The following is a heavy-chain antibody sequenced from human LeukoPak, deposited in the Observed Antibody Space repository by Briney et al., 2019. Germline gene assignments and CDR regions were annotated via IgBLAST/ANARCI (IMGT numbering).Heavy chain of an antibody. V-gene: IGHV1-69*05. CDR2: IILNCGKT. Sequence: SVKVSRKSSGGTFSSCSISWVRDAPAQGLEWVGGIILNCGKTKYTQESEERDTTTTDESTSTAYMELSSLRSEDTAVYYCARERAHYYYYYMDVWGKGTTVTVSS. CDR3: ARERAHYYYYYMDV. J-gene: IGHJ6*03. CDR1: GGTFSSCS.